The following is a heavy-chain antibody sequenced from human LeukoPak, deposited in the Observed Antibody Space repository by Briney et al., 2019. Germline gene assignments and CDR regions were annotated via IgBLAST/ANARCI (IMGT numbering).Heavy chain of an antibody. V-gene: IGHV1-69*05. CDR3: ARGPSYCSGGSCFPYYYYYYMDV. CDR1: GGTFSSYV. Sequence: ASVKVSCKASGGTFSSYVISWVRQAPGQGLEWMGRIIPIFGTANYAQKFQGRVTITTDESTSTAYMELSSLRSEDTAVYYCARGPSYCSGGSCFPYYYYYYMDVWGKGTTVTVSS. J-gene: IGHJ6*03. D-gene: IGHD2-15*01. CDR2: IIPIFGTA.